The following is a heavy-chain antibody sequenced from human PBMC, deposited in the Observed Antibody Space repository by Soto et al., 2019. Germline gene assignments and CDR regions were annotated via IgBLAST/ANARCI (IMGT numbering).Heavy chain of an antibody. D-gene: IGHD1-26*01. Sequence: ASVKVSCKASGYTFAASYMHWVRQAPGQGLEWMGIIDPSGGSTSYSQKFQGRVTMTRDTSTSTVYMELNSLRSEDTAVFYCARDSGHYYRSDAFDKWGQGTMVTVSS. CDR3: ARDSGHYYRSDAFDK. V-gene: IGHV1-46*01. CDR1: GYTFAASY. CDR2: IDPSGGST. J-gene: IGHJ3*02.